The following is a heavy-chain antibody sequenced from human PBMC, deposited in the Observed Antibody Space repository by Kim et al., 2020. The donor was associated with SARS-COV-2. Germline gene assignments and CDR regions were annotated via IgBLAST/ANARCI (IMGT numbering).Heavy chain of an antibody. Sequence: SETLSLTCTVSGGSISSSSYYWGWIRQPPGKGLEWIGSIYYSGSTYYNPSLKSRVTISVDTSKNQFSLKLSSVTAADTAVYYCARREDTSGFGEYPGAFDIWGQGTMVTVSS. J-gene: IGHJ3*02. CDR2: IYYSGST. V-gene: IGHV4-39*01. CDR1: GGSISSSSYY. CDR3: ARREDTSGFGEYPGAFDI. D-gene: IGHD3-10*01.